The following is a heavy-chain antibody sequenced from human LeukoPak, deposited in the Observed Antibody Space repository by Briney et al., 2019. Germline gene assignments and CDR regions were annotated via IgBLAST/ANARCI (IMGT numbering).Heavy chain of an antibody. J-gene: IGHJ5*02. Sequence: SVKVSCKASGGTFSSYAISWVRQASGQGLEWMGGIIPIFGTANYAQKFQGRVTITTDESTSTAYMELSSLRSEDTAVYYCARGTNPYSSSSGGFDPWGQGTLVTVSS. CDR3: ARGTNPYSSSSGGFDP. D-gene: IGHD6-6*01. V-gene: IGHV1-69*05. CDR2: IIPIFGTA. CDR1: GGTFSSYA.